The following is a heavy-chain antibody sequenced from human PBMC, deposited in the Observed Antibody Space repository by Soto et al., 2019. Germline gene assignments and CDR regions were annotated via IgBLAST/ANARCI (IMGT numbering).Heavy chain of an antibody. CDR3: AHRKAYWNFDY. D-gene: IGHD1-1*01. CDR2: IYWNDNK. CDR1: GLSLSTSGVG. Sequence: QITLKESGPTLVKPTQTLTLTCTFSGLSLSTSGVGVGWIRQPPGKALEWLGIIYWNDNKRYSPSLKSRLTITKGTSKTQVVLTMTNMDPVDTATYYCAHRKAYWNFDYWGQGTLVTVSS. J-gene: IGHJ4*02. V-gene: IGHV2-5*01.